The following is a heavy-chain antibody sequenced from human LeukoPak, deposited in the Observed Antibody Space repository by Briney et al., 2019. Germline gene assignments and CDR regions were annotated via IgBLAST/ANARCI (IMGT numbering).Heavy chain of an antibody. CDR1: GFTFRGSV. CDR3: TRQDIVVVPAAIWTAKQYYYMDV. D-gene: IGHD2-2*02. Sequence: GGSLRLFCAASGFTFRGSVMQWVREASGKGLEWVGRIRSKANNYETAHAASVQGRLTSSRDDSQNTAYLQMNSLKTEDTAVYYCTRQDIVVVPAAIWTAKQYYYMDVWGKGTTVTVSS. CDR2: IRSKANNYET. V-gene: IGHV3-73*01. J-gene: IGHJ6*03.